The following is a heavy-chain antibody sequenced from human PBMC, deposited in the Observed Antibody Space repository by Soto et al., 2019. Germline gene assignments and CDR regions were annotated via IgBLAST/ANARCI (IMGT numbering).Heavy chain of an antibody. Sequence: SETLSLTCSVSGGSISSVGHYWTWIRQQPGKGLEWIGHIYYSGSTDYNPSLKSRVTISVDRSKNQFSLNLSSVTAADTAIYYCARESGGYDSSTRYGLDVWGQGTTVTVSS. V-gene: IGHV4-31*03. D-gene: IGHD6-25*01. J-gene: IGHJ6*02. CDR3: ARESGGYDSSTRYGLDV. CDR2: IYYSGST. CDR1: GGSISSVGHY.